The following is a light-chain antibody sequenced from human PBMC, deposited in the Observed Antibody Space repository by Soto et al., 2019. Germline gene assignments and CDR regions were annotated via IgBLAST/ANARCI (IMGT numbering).Light chain of an antibody. J-gene: IGKJ1*01. CDR2: GAS. CDR3: PQSKNWPQP. Sequence: GERATLSCRASQSVSSNLAWYQQKPGQAPRLLIYGASTRATGIPARFSGSGSGTEFTLTISSLQSEDFAVYCCPQSKNWPQPFGQ. V-gene: IGKV3-15*01. CDR1: QSVSSN.